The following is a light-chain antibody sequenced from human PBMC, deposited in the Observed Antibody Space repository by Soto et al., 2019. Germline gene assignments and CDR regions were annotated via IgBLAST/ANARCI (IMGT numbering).Light chain of an antibody. V-gene: IGLV2-14*01. J-gene: IGLJ1*01. CDR2: DVS. Sequence: QSVLTQPASVSGSPGQSITISCTGTSSDVGGYNYVSWYQQHPGKAPKIMIYDVSNRPSGVSNRFSGSKSGNTASLTISGLQAEDEADYYCGSYTSSSTLYVFGTGTKVTVL. CDR1: SSDVGGYNY. CDR3: GSYTSSSTLYV.